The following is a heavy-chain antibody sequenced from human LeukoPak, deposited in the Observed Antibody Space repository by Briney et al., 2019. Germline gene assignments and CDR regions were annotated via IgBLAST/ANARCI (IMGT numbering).Heavy chain of an antibody. CDR2: IYYSGST. D-gene: IGHD2-21*01. Sequence: SETLSLTCTVSGGSISSSSYYWGWIRQPPGKGLEWIGSIYYSGSTYYNPSLKSRVTISVDTSKNQFSLKLSSVTAADTAVYYCARHLPPLFMFDYWGQGTLVTVSS. J-gene: IGHJ4*02. CDR1: GGSISSSSYY. CDR3: ARHLPPLFMFDY. V-gene: IGHV4-39*01.